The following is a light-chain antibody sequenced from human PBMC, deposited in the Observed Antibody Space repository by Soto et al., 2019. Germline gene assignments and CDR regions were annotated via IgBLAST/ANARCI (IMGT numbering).Light chain of an antibody. CDR2: GAS. J-gene: IGKJ1*01. CDR1: QSVSSSY. Sequence: EVGLTQSPGTLYLSPGERATLSCRASQSVSSSYLAWYQQKPGQAPRLLIYGASSRATGIPDRFSGSGSGTDFTLTISRLEPEDFAVYYCQQYGSSPETFGQGTKVDIK. CDR3: QQYGSSPET. V-gene: IGKV3-20*01.